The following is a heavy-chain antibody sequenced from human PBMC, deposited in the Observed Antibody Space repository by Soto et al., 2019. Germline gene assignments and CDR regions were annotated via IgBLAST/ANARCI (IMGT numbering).Heavy chain of an antibody. J-gene: IGHJ4*02. D-gene: IGHD2-21*02. V-gene: IGHV4-4*07. CDR3: ARDPGNGGDWRRGYYFDY. CDR2: IYTSGST. CDR1: GGSISSYY. Sequence: QVQLQESGPGLVKPSETLSFTCTVSGGSISSYYWSWIRQPAGKGLEGIGRIYTSGSTNYNPSLKSRVTMSVDTSKNQFSLKLSSVTAADTAVYYCARDPGNGGDWRRGYYFDYWGQGTLVTVSS.